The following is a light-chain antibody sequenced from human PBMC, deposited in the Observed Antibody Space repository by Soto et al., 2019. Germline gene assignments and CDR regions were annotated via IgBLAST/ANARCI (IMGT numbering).Light chain of an antibody. CDR3: QQYYSTPRT. V-gene: IGKV4-1*01. CDR2: WAS. CDR1: QTVLYSSNNKNH. J-gene: IGKJ1*01. Sequence: DIVMTQSPDSLSVSLGERATINCKSSQTVLYSSNNKNHLAWYQRRPGQPPKLLFSWASTRESGVPDRFSASGSGTDFTLSIGSLQAEDVAVYYCQQYYSTPRTFGQGTKADIK.